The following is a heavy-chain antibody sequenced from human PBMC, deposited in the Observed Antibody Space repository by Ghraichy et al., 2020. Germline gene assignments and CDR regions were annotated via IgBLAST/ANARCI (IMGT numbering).Heavy chain of an antibody. CDR2: IYHTGST. CDR3: AIGREMFDFWNGQIDEAYFDP. D-gene: IGHD3-3*01. CDR1: GGSIRSNNW. J-gene: IGHJ4*02. Sequence: SETLSLTCAVSGGSIRSNNWWSWVRQSPGKGLEWVGDIYHTGSTNYNPSLKNRLAMSVDKTKNQFSLKLTSVTAADTAVYFCAIGREMFDFWNGQIDEAYFDPWGQGTLGTVTS. V-gene: IGHV4-4*02.